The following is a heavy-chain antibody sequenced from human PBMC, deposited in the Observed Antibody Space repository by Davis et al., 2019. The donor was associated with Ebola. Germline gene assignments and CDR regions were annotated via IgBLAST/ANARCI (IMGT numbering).Heavy chain of an antibody. CDR2: IYYSGST. D-gene: IGHD6-19*01. CDR1: AGSISSSSYY. V-gene: IGHV4-39*01. CDR3: ARVRSSGWYRIFDY. Sequence: SETLSLTCTVSAGSISSSSYYWGWIRQHPGKGLEWIGSIYYSGSTYYNPSLKSRVTISVDTSKNQFSLKLSSVTAADTAVYYCARVRSSGWYRIFDYWGQGTLVTVSS. J-gene: IGHJ4*02.